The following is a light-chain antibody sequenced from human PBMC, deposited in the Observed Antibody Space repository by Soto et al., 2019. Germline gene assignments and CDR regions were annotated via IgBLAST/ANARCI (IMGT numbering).Light chain of an antibody. CDR1: SSDVGNYNL. CDR2: EDS. Sequence: QSALTQPASVSGSRGQSITISCTGTSSDVGNYNLVSWYQQYPGKAPKLMIYEDSKRPSGVSHRFSGSKSGNTASLTISGRQAEDEADYYCCSYAGSSTVVFGGGTKLTVL. J-gene: IGLJ2*01. CDR3: CSYAGSSTVV. V-gene: IGLV2-23*01.